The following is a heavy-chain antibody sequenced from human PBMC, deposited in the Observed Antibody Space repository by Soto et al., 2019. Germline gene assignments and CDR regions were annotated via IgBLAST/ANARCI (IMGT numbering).Heavy chain of an antibody. CDR3: ARYSHPSYYYYYGMDV. V-gene: IGHV5-51*01. CDR1: GYSFTSYW. CDR2: IYPGDSDT. D-gene: IGHD5-18*01. Sequence: PGESLKISCKGSGYSFTSYWIGWVRQMPGKGLEWMGIIYPGDSDTRYSPSFQGQVTISADKSISTAYLQWSSLKASDTAMYYCARYSHPSYYYYYGMDVWGQGTTVTVSS. J-gene: IGHJ6*02.